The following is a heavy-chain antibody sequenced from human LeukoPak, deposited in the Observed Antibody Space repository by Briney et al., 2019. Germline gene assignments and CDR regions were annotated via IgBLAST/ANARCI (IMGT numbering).Heavy chain of an antibody. CDR2: IYSGGST. J-gene: IGHJ4*02. CDR3: ARDAFRDYYDSSGPDY. Sequence: GGSLRLSCAASGFTVSSNYMSWVRQAPGKGLEWVSVIYSGGSTYYADSVKGRFTISRDNSKNTLYLQMNSLRAEDTAVYYCARDAFRDYYDSSGPDYWGQGTLVTVSS. V-gene: IGHV3-53*01. CDR1: GFTVSSNY. D-gene: IGHD3-22*01.